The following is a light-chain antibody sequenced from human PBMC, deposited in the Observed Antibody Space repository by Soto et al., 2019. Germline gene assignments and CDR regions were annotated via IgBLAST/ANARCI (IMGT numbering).Light chain of an antibody. V-gene: IGKV1-27*01. CDR3: QRYNSAPWT. CDR1: QGISNY. CDR2: AAS. Sequence: DIQMTQSPASLSASVGDRVIITCRASQGISNYLAWFQQKPGKTPKLLIYAASTLQSGVPSRFSGSGSGTEFTLSISSLQPEDVATYYCQRYNSAPWTFGQGTKVEIK. J-gene: IGKJ1*01.